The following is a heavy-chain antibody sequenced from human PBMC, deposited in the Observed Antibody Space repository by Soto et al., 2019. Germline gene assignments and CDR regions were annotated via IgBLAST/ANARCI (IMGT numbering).Heavy chain of an antibody. J-gene: IGHJ6*02. V-gene: IGHV4-39*07. CDR2: IYYSGTT. CDR3: ASVDTAISYYYYGMDV. Sequence: PSETLSLTCTVSGDSITSNSYFWAWIRQPPGKGLEWIGSIYYSGTTYYNTSLKSRVTISVDRSKNQFSLKLSSVTAEDTAVYYCASVDTAISYYYYGMDVWGQGTTVTVSS. D-gene: IGHD5-18*01. CDR1: GDSITSNSYF.